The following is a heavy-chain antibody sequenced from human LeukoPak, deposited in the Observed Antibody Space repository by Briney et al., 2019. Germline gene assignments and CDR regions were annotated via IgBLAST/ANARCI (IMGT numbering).Heavy chain of an antibody. CDR1: GFIFSNYG. V-gene: IGHV3-23*01. Sequence: GRSLRLSCAASGFIFSNYGMHWVRQAPGKGLEWVSGISGTTSGTYYADSVKGRFTISRDNSKNTLFLQVNSLRAEDTAVYYCAKVRTYFYHGLDVWGQGTTVTVSS. CDR2: ISGTTSGT. J-gene: IGHJ6*02. D-gene: IGHD1-14*01. CDR3: AKVRTYFYHGLDV.